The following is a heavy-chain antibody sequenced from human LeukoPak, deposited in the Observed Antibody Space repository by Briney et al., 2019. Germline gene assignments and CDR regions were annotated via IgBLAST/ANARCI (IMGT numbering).Heavy chain of an antibody. CDR3: AKVRLRLGELSLYLDY. CDR2: ISTSSIYI. Sequence: PGRSLRLSRAASGFTFSSYTMNWVRQAPGKGLEWVSSISTSSIYIYYTDSLKGRLTISRDNARNSLYLQMNSLRAEGTALYYCAKVRLRLGELSLYLDYWGQGTLVTVSS. V-gene: IGHV3-21*04. D-gene: IGHD3-16*02. J-gene: IGHJ4*02. CDR1: GFTFSSYT.